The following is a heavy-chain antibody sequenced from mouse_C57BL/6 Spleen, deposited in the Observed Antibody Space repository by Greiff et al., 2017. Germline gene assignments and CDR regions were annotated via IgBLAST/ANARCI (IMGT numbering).Heavy chain of an antibody. CDR3: ARVGGSTLFAY. V-gene: IGHV5-17*01. CDR1: GFTFSDYG. Sequence: EVQLVESGGGLVKPGGSLKLSCAASGFTFSDYGMHWVRQAPEKGLEWVAYISSGSSTIYYADTVKGRFTISRDNAKNTLFLQMTSLRSEDTAMYYCARVGGSTLFAYWGQGTLVTVSA. CDR2: ISSGSSTI. J-gene: IGHJ3*01.